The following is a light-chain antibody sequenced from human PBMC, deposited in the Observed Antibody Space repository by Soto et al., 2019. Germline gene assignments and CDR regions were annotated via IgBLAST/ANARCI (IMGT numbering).Light chain of an antibody. CDR2: WAS. CDR3: QQYFSIPMFT. J-gene: IGKJ2*01. V-gene: IGKV4-1*01. CDR1: QSALFSSSNKNY. Sequence: DIVLTQSPDSLAVSLGETATINCKTSQSALFSSSNKNYIAWYQRRPGQPLKLLFYWASTRASGVPDRFSASGSGTAFTLTISSLQPEDAAIYYCQQYFSIPMFTFVQGTKLQIK.